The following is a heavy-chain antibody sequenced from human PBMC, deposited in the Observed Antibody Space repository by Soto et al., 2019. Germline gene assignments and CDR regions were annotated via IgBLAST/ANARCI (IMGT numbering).Heavy chain of an antibody. CDR1: GYTFTNYW. CDR2: IYPGNSNT. Sequence: GESLKISCKGSGYTFTNYWIGWVRQMPGTGLEWMGFIYPGNSNTRYSPSFEGQVTMSADKSINTAYLQWSSLRASDTAIYFCARPSDVGLASSFEYWGQGTQVTVSS. CDR3: ARPSDVGLASSFEY. V-gene: IGHV5-51*03. J-gene: IGHJ4*02.